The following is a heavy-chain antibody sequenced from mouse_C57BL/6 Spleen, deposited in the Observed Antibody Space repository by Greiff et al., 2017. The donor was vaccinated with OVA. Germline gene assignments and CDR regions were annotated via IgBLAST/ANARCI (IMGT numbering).Heavy chain of an antibody. J-gene: IGHJ1*03. V-gene: IGHV8-12*01. CDR1: GFSLSTSGMG. Sequence: ESGPGILQSSQTLSLTCSFSGFSLSTSGMGVSWIRQPSGKGLEWLAHIYWADDKRSNPSLKSRLTISKDTSRNQVFLKITSVDTADTATYDCARRGSYGSWYFDVGGTGTTVTVSS. CDR3: ARRGSYGSWYFDV. D-gene: IGHD2-2*01. CDR2: IYWADDK.